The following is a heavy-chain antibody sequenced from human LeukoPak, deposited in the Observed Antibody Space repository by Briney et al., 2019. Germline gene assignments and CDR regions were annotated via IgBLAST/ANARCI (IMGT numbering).Heavy chain of an antibody. Sequence: GASVKVSCKASGYTFTSYGINWVRQATGQGLEWMGWMNPNSGNTGYAQKFQGRVTMTRNTSISTAYMELSSLRSEDTAVYYCARGGILAPIFVVVVAAFDPWGQGTLVTVSS. V-gene: IGHV1-8*02. CDR3: ARGGILAPIFVVVVAAFDP. CDR2: MNPNSGNT. D-gene: IGHD2-15*01. CDR1: GYTFTSYG. J-gene: IGHJ5*02.